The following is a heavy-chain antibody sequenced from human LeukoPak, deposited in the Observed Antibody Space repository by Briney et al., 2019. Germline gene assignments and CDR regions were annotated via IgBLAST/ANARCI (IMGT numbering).Heavy chain of an antibody. V-gene: IGHV3-30*02. J-gene: IGHJ4*02. Sequence: GGSLSLSCAASGFTFSSYGMHWVRQAPGKGLEWVSFTRYDGSNKYYADSVKGRFTISRDNSKNTLYLQMNSLRTEDTAVYYCAKPPLDDSFAFDYWGQGTLVTVSS. CDR1: GFTFSSYG. CDR2: TRYDGSNK. D-gene: IGHD3-22*01. CDR3: AKPPLDDSFAFDY.